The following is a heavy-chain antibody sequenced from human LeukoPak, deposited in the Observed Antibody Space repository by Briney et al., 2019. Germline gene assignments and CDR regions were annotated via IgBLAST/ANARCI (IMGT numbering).Heavy chain of an antibody. D-gene: IGHD1-14*01. J-gene: IGHJ6*03. V-gene: IGHV4-34*01. CDR1: GGSFSGYY. CDR3: ARSRTPDTYYYYYMDV. CDR2: INHSGST. Sequence: SETLSLTCAVYGGSFSGYYWSWIRQPPGKGLEWIGEINHSGSTNYNPSLKSRVTISVDTSKNQFSLKLSSVTAADTAVYYCARSRTPDTYYYYYMDVWGKGATVTVSS.